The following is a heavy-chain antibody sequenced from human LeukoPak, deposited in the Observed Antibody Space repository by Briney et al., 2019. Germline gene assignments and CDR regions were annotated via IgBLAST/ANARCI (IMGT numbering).Heavy chain of an antibody. Sequence: GGSLRLSCAASGYTFRSYEMNWVRQAPGKGLEWVSYITGSGSTMYYADSVKGRFTISRDNAKNSLFLQMNNLRAEDTAVYFCARDSGDRWGFDWLVPFDNWGQGTLVTVSS. V-gene: IGHV3-48*03. J-gene: IGHJ4*02. CDR2: ITGSGSTM. CDR3: ARDSGDRWGFDWLVPFDN. D-gene: IGHD3-9*01. CDR1: GYTFRSYE.